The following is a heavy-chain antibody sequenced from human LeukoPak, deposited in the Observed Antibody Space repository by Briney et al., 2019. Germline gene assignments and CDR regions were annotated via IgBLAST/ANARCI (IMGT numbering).Heavy chain of an antibody. CDR2: ISNSGEGT. Sequence: GGSLRLSCAASGFTFSSYAMHWVRQAPGKGLEWVSSISNSGEGTYYADSVKGRFTVSRDNSKNTLYLQMNSLRVDDTAVYYCAKSALATSRDYWGQGTLVTVSS. CDR3: AKSALATSRDY. J-gene: IGHJ4*02. V-gene: IGHV3-23*01. CDR1: GFTFSSYA. D-gene: IGHD5-12*01.